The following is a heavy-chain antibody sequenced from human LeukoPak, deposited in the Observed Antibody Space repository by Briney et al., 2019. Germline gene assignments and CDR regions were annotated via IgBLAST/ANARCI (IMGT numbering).Heavy chain of an antibody. Sequence: GGSLRLSCAVSGITLSNYGMSWVRQAPGKGLEWVAGISDSGGSTNYADSVKGRFTISRDNPKNTLYLQLNSLRAEDTAVYFCAKRGVVIRVILVGFHKEAYYFDSWGQGALVTVSS. V-gene: IGHV3-23*01. D-gene: IGHD3-22*01. CDR1: GITLSNYG. CDR3: AKRGVVIRVILVGFHKEAYYFDS. CDR2: ISDSGGST. J-gene: IGHJ4*02.